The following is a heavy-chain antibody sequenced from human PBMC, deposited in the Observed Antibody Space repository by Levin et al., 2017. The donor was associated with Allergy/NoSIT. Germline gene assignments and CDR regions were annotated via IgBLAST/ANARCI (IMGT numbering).Heavy chain of an antibody. D-gene: IGHD2/OR15-2a*01. CDR2: IYPGDSDV. J-gene: IGHJ4*02. CDR3: ARSTSGSGRTHFDS. Sequence: GESLKISCKGFGYNFATYWIGWVRQMPGKGLEWMGIIYPGDSDVRYSPSFQGQVSISADRSVNTAYLQWGSLKASDSAIYYCARSTSGSGRTHFDSWGQGTLVTVSS. V-gene: IGHV5-51*01. CDR1: GYNFATYW.